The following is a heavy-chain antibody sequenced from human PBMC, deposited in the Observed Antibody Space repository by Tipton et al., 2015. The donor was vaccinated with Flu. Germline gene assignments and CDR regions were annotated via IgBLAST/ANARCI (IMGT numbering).Heavy chain of an antibody. V-gene: IGHV4-38-2*01. CDR2: ISHSGRT. CDR3: ARNTGDSVRGVIDY. CDR1: DYSISSGYY. Sequence: TLSLTCAVSDYSISSGYYWGWIRQPPGKGLEWIGCISHSGRTYYNPSLKSRVTISVDTAKNQFSQRLSSVTAADTAVYYCARNTGDSVRGVIDYWGQGNLVTVSS. D-gene: IGHD3-10*02. J-gene: IGHJ4*02.